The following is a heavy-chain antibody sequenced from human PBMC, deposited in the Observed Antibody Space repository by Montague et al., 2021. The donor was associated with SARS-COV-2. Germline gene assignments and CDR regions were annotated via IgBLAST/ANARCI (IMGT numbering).Heavy chain of an antibody. CDR3: ARDVGVVRNWFDP. D-gene: IGHD3-10*01. Sequence: SLKLSCAASGFTFSSYWMSWIRQAPGKGLEWVSYISSSSSYTNYADSVKGRFTISRDNAKNSLYLQMNSLRAEDTAVYYCARDVGVVRNWFDPWGQGTLVTVSS. CDR1: GFTFSSYW. V-gene: IGHV3-11*05. J-gene: IGHJ5*02. CDR2: ISSSSSYT.